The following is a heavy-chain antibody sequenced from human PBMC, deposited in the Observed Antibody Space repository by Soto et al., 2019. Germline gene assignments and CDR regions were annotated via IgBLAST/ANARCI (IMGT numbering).Heavy chain of an antibody. V-gene: IGHV4-31*03. CDR3: ARAPHYEILAAIDY. CDR2: IYDSGST. D-gene: IGHD3-9*01. Sequence: QVQLQESGPGLVRPSQTLSLTCTVSGASVNSDVYYWTWIRQHPEKGLAWIGYIYDSGSTYYNPSLESRVSISLDTPNNQFSLNLKSVTAADTAIYYCARAPHYEILAAIDYWGQGTLVTVSS. CDR1: GASVNSDVYY. J-gene: IGHJ4*02.